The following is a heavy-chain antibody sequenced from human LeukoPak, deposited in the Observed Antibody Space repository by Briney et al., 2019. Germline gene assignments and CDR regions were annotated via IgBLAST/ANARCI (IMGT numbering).Heavy chain of an antibody. CDR3: ARARAPLLWFGEFQP. V-gene: IGHV4-59*01. CDR1: GGSISSYY. CDR2: IYYSGST. Sequence: SETLSLTCTVSGGSISSYYWNWIRQPPGKGLEWIGYIYYSGSTNYNPSLKSRVTISVDTSKNQFSLKLSSVTAADTAVYYCARARAPLLWFGEFQPWGQGTLVTVSS. D-gene: IGHD3-10*01. J-gene: IGHJ5*02.